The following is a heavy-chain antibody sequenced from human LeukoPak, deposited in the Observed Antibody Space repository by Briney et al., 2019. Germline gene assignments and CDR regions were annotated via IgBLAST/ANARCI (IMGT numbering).Heavy chain of an antibody. CDR2: IRSKANSYAT. V-gene: IGHV3-73*01. J-gene: IGHJ4*02. CDR3: AKDIDYGDYVVS. D-gene: IGHD4-17*01. Sequence: GGSLRLSCAASGFTFSGSVMHWVRQASGKGLEWVGRIRSKANSYATAYAASVKGRFTISRDDSKNTLYLQMNSLRAEDTAVYYCAKDIDYGDYVVSWGQGTLVTVSS. CDR1: GFTFSGSV.